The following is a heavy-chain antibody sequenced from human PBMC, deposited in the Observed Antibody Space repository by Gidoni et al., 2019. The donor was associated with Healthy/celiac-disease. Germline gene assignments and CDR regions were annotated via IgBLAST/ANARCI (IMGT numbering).Heavy chain of an antibody. CDR1: GFTFSRYE. CDR2: ISSSGSTI. Sequence: EVQLVESGGGLVQPGGSLRLSCAASGFTFSRYEMNWVRQAPGKGLEWVSYISSSGSTIYYADSVKGRFTISRDNAKNSLYLQMNSLRAEDTAVYYCATAPPYCSSTSCPAVYYYYGMDVWGQGTTVTVSS. V-gene: IGHV3-48*03. D-gene: IGHD2-2*01. CDR3: ATAPPYCSSTSCPAVYYYYGMDV. J-gene: IGHJ6*02.